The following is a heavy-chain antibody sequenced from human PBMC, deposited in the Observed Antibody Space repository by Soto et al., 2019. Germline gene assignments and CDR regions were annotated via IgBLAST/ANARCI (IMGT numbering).Heavy chain of an antibody. J-gene: IGHJ3*02. CDR1: GYIFTNYG. D-gene: IGHD1-26*01. V-gene: IGHV1-18*01. CDR3: TRTNIVGTTPDAFDI. Sequence: QVQLVQSGAEVKKPGASVKVSCRASGYIFTNYGISWVRQAPGQGLEWMGWISPYNGHTKYAQKLQGRVTMTTDTFTSTVYMEMRSLRSDAAAMYYCTRTNIVGTTPDAFDIWGQGTMLTVSS. CDR2: ISPYNGHT.